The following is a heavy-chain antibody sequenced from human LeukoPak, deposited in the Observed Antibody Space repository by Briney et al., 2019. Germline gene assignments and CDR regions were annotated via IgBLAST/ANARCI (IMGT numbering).Heavy chain of an antibody. CDR1: GGFISSFY. CDR3: ARYESSASFDP. V-gene: IGHV4-4*09. Sequence: SETLSLTCTVSGGFISSFYWSWIRQPPGRGLEWIGYIYTSGSTNYNPSLKSRVTISVDTSKSQFSLKLSSVTAADTAVYYCARYESSASFDPWGQGTLVTVSS. D-gene: IGHD3-22*01. CDR2: IYTSGST. J-gene: IGHJ5*02.